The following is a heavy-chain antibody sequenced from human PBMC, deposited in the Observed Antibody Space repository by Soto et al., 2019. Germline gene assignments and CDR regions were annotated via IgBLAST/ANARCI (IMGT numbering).Heavy chain of an antibody. CDR3: VRDLSTSYDY. V-gene: IGHV3-30-3*01. CDR2: ISYDGSNK. Sequence: QVQLVESGGGVVQPGRSLRLSCAASGFTFSSYAMHWVRQAPGKGLEWVAVISYDGSNKYYADSVKGRFTISRDNSKNTLYLQMNSLRAEDTAVYYCVRDLSTSYDYWGQGTLVTVSS. J-gene: IGHJ4*02. D-gene: IGHD2-2*01. CDR1: GFTFSSYA.